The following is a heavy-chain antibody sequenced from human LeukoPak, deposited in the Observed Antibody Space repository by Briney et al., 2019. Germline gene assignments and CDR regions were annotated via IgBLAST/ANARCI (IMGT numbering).Heavy chain of an antibody. J-gene: IGHJ6*03. Sequence: ESGPTLVNPTQTLTLTCTFSGFSLSTSGMCVSWIRQPPGKALEWLALIYWNDDKRYSPSLKSRLTITKDTSKNQVVLTMTNMDPVDTATYYCARLYSSGWYGYYYYYMDVWGKGTTVTISS. CDR2: IYWNDDK. CDR1: GFSLSTSGMC. CDR3: ARLYSSGWYGYYYYYMDV. D-gene: IGHD6-19*01. V-gene: IGHV2-5*08.